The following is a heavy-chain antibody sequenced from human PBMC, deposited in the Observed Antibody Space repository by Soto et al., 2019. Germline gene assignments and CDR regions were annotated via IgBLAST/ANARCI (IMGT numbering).Heavy chain of an antibody. CDR1: GYTFTSYA. CDR3: ARPIVGATITPYGY. J-gene: IGHJ4*02. Sequence: ASVKVSCKASGYTFTSYAMHWVRQAPGQRLEWMGWINAGNGNTKYSQKFQGRVTITRDTSASTAYMELSSPRSEDTAVYYCARPIVGATITPYGYWGQGTLVTVS. CDR2: INAGNGNT. D-gene: IGHD1-26*01. V-gene: IGHV1-3*01.